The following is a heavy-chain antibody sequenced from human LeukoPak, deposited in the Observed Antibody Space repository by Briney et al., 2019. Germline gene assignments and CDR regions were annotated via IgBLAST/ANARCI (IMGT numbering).Heavy chain of an antibody. CDR2: ISYDGSNK. CDR1: GFTFSSYA. D-gene: IGHD3-22*01. Sequence: GRSLRLSCAASGFTFSSYAMHWVRQAPGKGLEWVAVISYDGSNKYYADSVKGRFTISRDNSKNTLYLQMNSLRAEDTAVHYCAREANSYYDSSGYVGHNWFDPWGHGTLVTVSS. V-gene: IGHV3-30-3*01. CDR3: AREANSYYDSSGYVGHNWFDP. J-gene: IGHJ5*02.